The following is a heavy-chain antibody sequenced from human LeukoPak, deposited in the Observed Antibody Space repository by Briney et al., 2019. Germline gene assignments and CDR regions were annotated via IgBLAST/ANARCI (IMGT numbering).Heavy chain of an antibody. CDR1: GGSISSYY. V-gene: IGHV4-4*07. D-gene: IGHD3-22*01. CDR3: ARVRYSDSSVLTRKRSYYFDY. Sequence: SETLSLTCTVSGGSISSYYWSWIRQPAGKGLESIGHISTSGSTNYNPSLKSRVTMSVDTSKNQFSLKLSSVAAADTAVYYCARVRYSDSSVLTRKRSYYFDYWGQGTLVTVSS. J-gene: IGHJ4*02. CDR2: ISTSGST.